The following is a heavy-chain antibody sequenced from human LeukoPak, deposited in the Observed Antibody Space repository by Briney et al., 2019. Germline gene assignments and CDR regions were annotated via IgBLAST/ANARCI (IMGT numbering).Heavy chain of an antibody. J-gene: IGHJ4*02. CDR1: GYTFSSYS. CDR2: ISVRSNYI. D-gene: IGHD3-22*01. Sequence: GGSLRLSCAASGYTFSSYSINWVRQAPGKGLEWVSPISVRSNYIYYADSVRGRFRISRDDARDSLYLQMNSLRAEDTAVYYCVRLRRNSDTSGFYYYYDFWGQGTLVTVSS. CDR3: VRLRRNSDTSGFYYYYDF. V-gene: IGHV3-21*01.